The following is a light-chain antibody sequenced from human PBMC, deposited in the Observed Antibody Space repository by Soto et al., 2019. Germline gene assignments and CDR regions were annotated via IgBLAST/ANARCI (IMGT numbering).Light chain of an antibody. CDR2: AAS. J-gene: IGKJ4*01. CDR3: QKYTNVPT. Sequence: DIQMTQSPSSLSASVGDRVTITCRASQGISNYLAWYQQIPGKVPKLLISAASTLQSGVPSRFSGSGSGTDFTLTISSLQPEDDATYYCQKYTNVPTFGGGTKVAIK. CDR1: QGISNY. V-gene: IGKV1-27*01.